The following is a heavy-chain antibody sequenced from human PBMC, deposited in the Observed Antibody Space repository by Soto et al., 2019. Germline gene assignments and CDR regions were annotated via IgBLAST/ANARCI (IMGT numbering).Heavy chain of an antibody. D-gene: IGHD5-18*01. Sequence: QVQLVQSGAEVKKPGSSVKVSCKASGGTFSSYAISWVRQAPGQGLEWMGGISPIFGTANYAQKFQGRVTITADDSTSTAVRELSSLRSEDTAVYYCARGRYSYGYVYYYYGMDVWGQGTTVTVSS. CDR1: GGTFSSYA. V-gene: IGHV1-69*01. CDR2: ISPIFGTA. CDR3: ARGRYSYGYVYYYYGMDV. J-gene: IGHJ6*02.